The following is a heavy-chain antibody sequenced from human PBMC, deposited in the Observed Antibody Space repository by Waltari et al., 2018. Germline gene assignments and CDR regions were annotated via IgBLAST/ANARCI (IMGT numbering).Heavy chain of an antibody. V-gene: IGHV4-39*07. Sequence: QLQLQESGPGLVRPSETLSLPCTFSGRSINPSHYYWAWIRQPPGKGLEWVGSFFYGGNTYYNPSLKIRVTISVDTSKERFSLRVNSVTAADTAIYYCARVGYCNGDNCFVYFYYAMDVWGPGTTVTVSS. CDR1: GRSINPSHYY. CDR3: ARVGYCNGDNCFVYFYYAMDV. D-gene: IGHD2-15*01. J-gene: IGHJ6*02. CDR2: FFYGGNT.